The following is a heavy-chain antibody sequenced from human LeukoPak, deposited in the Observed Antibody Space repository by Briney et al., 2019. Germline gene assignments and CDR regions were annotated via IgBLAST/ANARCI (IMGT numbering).Heavy chain of an antibody. D-gene: IGHD3-9*01. Sequence: GGSLRLSCAASGFTFDDYGMSWVRQAPGKGLEWVSGINWNGGSTGYADSVKGRFTISRDNAKNSLYLQMNSLRAEDTALYYCARDLGGSNYDILTGYYSVAYYFDYWGQGTLVTVSS. J-gene: IGHJ4*02. V-gene: IGHV3-20*04. CDR2: INWNGGST. CDR3: ARDLGGSNYDILTGYYSVAYYFDY. CDR1: GFTFDDYG.